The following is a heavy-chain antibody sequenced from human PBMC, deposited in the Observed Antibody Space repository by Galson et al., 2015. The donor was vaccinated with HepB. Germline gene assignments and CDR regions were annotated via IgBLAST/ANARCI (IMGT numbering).Heavy chain of an antibody. Sequence: LRLSCAASGFTFDDYAMHWVRQAPGKGLEWVSGISWNSGSIGYADSVKGRFTISRDNAKNSVYLQMNSLRAEDTALYYCARRDYDRAFDIWGQGTMVTVSS. D-gene: IGHD3-9*01. CDR1: GFTFDDYA. V-gene: IGHV3-9*01. J-gene: IGHJ3*02. CDR2: ISWNSGSI. CDR3: ARRDYDRAFDI.